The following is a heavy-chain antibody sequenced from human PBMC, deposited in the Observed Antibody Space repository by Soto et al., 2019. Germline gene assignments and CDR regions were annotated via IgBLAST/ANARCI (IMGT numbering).Heavy chain of an antibody. Sequence: QVQLVESGGGVVQPGRSLRLSCAASGFTFSSYGMHWVRQAPGKGLEWVAAISYDGSNRYYADSVKGRFTISRDNSKNALDLQMDSLRTENTAVYYCAKEDYGGKYGRYFDYWGQGTLVIVSS. D-gene: IGHD4-17*01. J-gene: IGHJ4*02. V-gene: IGHV3-30*18. CDR2: ISYDGSNR. CDR3: AKEDYGGKYGRYFDY. CDR1: GFTFSSYG.